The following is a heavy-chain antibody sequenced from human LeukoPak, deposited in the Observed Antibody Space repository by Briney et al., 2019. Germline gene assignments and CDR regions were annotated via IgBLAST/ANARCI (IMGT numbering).Heavy chain of an antibody. V-gene: IGHV1-2*02. J-gene: IGHJ6*02. CDR2: INPNSGGT. CDR1: GYTFTGYY. D-gene: IGHD2-21*02. CDR3: ARDLGIVVVTAMDWDYGMDV. Sequence: ASVKVSCKASGYTFTGYYMHWVRQAPGQGLEWMGWINPNSGGTNYAQKFQGRVTMTRDTSISTAYMELSRLRSDDTAVYYCARDLGIVVVTAMDWDYGMDVWGQGTTVTVSS.